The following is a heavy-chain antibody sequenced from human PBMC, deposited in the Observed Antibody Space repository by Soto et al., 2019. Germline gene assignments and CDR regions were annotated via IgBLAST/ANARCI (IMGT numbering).Heavy chain of an antibody. J-gene: IGHJ6*03. CDR3: ARGVPGYCSGGSCYLYYYYYYYMDV. CDR1: GGSFSGYY. D-gene: IGHD2-15*01. CDR2: INHSGST. Sequence: QVQLQQWGAGLLKPSETLSLTCAVYGGSFSGYYWSWIRQPPGKGLEGIGEINHSGSTNYNPSLKSRVTISVDTSKNQFSLKLSSVTAADTAVYYCARGVPGYCSGGSCYLYYYYYYYMDVWGKGTTVTVSS. V-gene: IGHV4-34*01.